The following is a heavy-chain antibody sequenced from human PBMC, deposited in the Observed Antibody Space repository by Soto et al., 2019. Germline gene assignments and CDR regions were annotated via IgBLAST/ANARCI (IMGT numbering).Heavy chain of an antibody. V-gene: IGHV3-23*01. J-gene: IGHJ6*02. CDR2: ISGSADGT. D-gene: IGHD3-10*01. CDR1: GFTFDSYA. CDR3: ADNAVECYRYCSSYYSDGIDV. Sequence: EVKLLESGGGLAQPGGSLRLSCVGSGFTFDSYAISWVRQAPGERLQWIAAISGSADGTDYAHSVRGRFTISRDNAKKTLQLNMDSLRVEHTAVYLCADNAVECYRYCSSYYSDGIDVWGQGTPVTVS.